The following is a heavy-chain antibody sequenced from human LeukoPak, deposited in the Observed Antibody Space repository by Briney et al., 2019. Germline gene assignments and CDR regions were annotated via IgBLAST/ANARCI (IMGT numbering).Heavy chain of an antibody. D-gene: IGHD4-17*01. V-gene: IGHV3-30*18. Sequence: GGSLRLSCAASGFTFSSYGMSWVRQAPGKGLEWVAIISYDGSNKYYADSVKGRFTISRDNSKNTLYLQMNSLRAEDTAVYYCAKPYTVTYPYNYFDPWGQGTLVTVSS. CDR2: ISYDGSNK. J-gene: IGHJ5*02. CDR3: AKPYTVTYPYNYFDP. CDR1: GFTFSSYG.